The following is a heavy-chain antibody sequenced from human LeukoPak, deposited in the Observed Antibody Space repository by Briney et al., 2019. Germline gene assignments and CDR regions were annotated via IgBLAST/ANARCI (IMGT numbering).Heavy chain of an antibody. V-gene: IGHV3-48*04. CDR3: ARESERFLEWLPRPFDY. Sequence: GGSLRLSCAASGFTFSSYSMNWVRQAPGKGLEWVSHISSSSSTIYYADSVKGRFTISRDNAKNSLYLQMNSLRAEDTAVYYCARESERFLEWLPRPFDYWGQGTLVTVSS. CDR1: GFTFSSYS. J-gene: IGHJ4*02. D-gene: IGHD3-3*01. CDR2: ISSSSSTI.